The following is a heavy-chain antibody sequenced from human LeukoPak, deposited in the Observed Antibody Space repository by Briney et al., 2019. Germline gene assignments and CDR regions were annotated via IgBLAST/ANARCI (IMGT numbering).Heavy chain of an antibody. CDR2: IKQDGSET. V-gene: IGHV3-7*01. D-gene: IGHD3-9*01. CDR1: GFTFTTYW. CDR3: VRGFDGINAFDL. J-gene: IGHJ3*01. Sequence: GGSLRLSCGASGFTFTTYWMNWVRQAPGKGLEWVANIKQDGSETYYVDSVKGRFTISRDNDKNSVFLQMGSLRVEDTAVYYCVRGFDGINAFDLWGQGTMVTVSS.